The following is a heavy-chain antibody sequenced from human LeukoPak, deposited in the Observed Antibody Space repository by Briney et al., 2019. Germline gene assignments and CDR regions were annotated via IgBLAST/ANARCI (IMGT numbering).Heavy chain of an antibody. V-gene: IGHV1-46*01. CDR2: INPSGGST. J-gene: IGHJ6*03. CDR3: ARAGALWFGELFYYMDV. D-gene: IGHD3-10*01. Sequence: ASVTVSCKVSGYTFTSYYMHWVRQAPGQGLEWMGIINPSGGSTSYAQKFQGRVTMTRDMSTSTVYMELSSLRSEDTAVYYCARAGALWFGELFYYMDVWGKGTTVTVSS. CDR1: GYTFTSYY.